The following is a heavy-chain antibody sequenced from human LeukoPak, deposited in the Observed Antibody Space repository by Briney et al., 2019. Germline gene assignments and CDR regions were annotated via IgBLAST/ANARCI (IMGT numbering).Heavy chain of an antibody. CDR1: GITFSSYW. CDR2: IKQDGSEK. Sequence: GGSLRLSCAASGITFSSYWMSWVRQAPGKGLEWVANIKQDGSEKYYVDSVKGRFTISRDNAKNSLYLQMNSLRAEDTAVYYCARDIEAAGLFLDYWGQGTLVTVSS. CDR3: ARDIEAAGLFLDY. D-gene: IGHD6-13*01. J-gene: IGHJ4*02. V-gene: IGHV3-7*01.